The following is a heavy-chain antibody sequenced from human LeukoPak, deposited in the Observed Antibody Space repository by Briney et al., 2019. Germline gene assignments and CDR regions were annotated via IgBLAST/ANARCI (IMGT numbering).Heavy chain of an antibody. CDR1: GFTFSSFG. D-gene: IGHD3-22*01. CDR3: AKADPHYYGSSGYYW. Sequence: GGSLRLSCAASGFTFSSFGMHWVRQAPGKGLEWVALIRYDGRNTYYADSVKGRFTVSRDNSKNTLYLQMNSLRAEDTAVYYCAKADPHYYGSSGYYWWGQGTLVTVSS. CDR2: IRYDGRNT. J-gene: IGHJ4*02. V-gene: IGHV3-30*02.